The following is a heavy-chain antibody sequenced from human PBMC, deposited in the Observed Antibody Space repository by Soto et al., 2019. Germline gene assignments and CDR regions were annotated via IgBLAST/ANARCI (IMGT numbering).Heavy chain of an antibody. V-gene: IGHV1-69*13. J-gene: IGHJ2*01. Sequence: ASVKVSCKASGGTFSSYAISWVRQAPGQGLEWMGGIIPIFGTANYAQKFQGRVTITADESTSTAYMELSSLRSEDTAVYYCARVRGLTGEHYWYFDLWGRGTLVTVSS. CDR1: GGTFSSYA. CDR3: ARVRGLTGEHYWYFDL. CDR2: IIPIFGTA. D-gene: IGHD7-27*01.